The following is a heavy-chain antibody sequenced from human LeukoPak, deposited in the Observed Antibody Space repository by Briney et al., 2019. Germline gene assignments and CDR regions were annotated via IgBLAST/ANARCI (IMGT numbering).Heavy chain of an antibody. Sequence: SETLSLTCTVSGGSISPYYWSWIRQPPGKGLEWIGYIHYSGSTYYNPSLKSRVTISVDTSKNQFSLKLSSVTAADTAVYYCARVIGDFWSGRTSDGLFDYWGQGTLVTVSS. CDR2: IHYSGST. J-gene: IGHJ4*02. D-gene: IGHD3-3*01. CDR1: GGSISPYY. V-gene: IGHV4-59*12. CDR3: ARVIGDFWSGRTSDGLFDY.